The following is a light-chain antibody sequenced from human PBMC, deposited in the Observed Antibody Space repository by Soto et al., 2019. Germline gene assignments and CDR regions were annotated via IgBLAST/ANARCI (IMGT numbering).Light chain of an antibody. V-gene: IGLV1-40*01. Sequence: QPVLTQPPSVSGAPGQRVAISCTGTTTNIGAGFGVHWYQQLPGTAPRLLIYGNNNRPSGVPDRFSGSKSGTSASLAITGLHTGDEAYYYCQSYDSSLSDVLFGGGTQLTVL. CDR2: GNN. CDR3: QSYDSSLSDVL. CDR1: TTNIGAGFG. J-gene: IGLJ2*01.